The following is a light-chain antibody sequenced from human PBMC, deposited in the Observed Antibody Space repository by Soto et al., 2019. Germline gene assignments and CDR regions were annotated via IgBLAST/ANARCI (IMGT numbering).Light chain of an antibody. V-gene: IGLV3-21*02. Sequence: SYELTQPPSVSVAPGQTATITCGGNNIGSKSVPWYQQKPGQAPVLVVYGDSDRPSGIPERFSGSNSGNTATLTITRVEAGDEADYHCQVWDRTSDHYVFGTGTKVTVL. CDR3: QVWDRTSDHYV. J-gene: IGLJ1*01. CDR1: NIGSKS. CDR2: GDS.